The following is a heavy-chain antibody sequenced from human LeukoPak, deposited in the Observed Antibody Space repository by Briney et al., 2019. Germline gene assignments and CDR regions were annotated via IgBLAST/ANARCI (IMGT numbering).Heavy chain of an antibody. CDR2: IYYSGST. CDR1: GGSISSHY. J-gene: IGHJ6*03. CDR3: ARVWGYDFWSGYYSYYYYYMDV. Sequence: SETLSLTCTVSGGSISSHYWSWIRQPPGKGLERIGYIYYSGSTNYNPSLKSRVTISVDTSKNQFSLKLSSVTAADTAVYYCARVWGYDFWSGYYSYYYYYMDVWGKGTTVTVSS. D-gene: IGHD3-3*01. V-gene: IGHV4-59*11.